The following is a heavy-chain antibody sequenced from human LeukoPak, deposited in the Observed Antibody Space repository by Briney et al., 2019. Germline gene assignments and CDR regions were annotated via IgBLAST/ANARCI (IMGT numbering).Heavy chain of an antibody. Sequence: GESLKISCKGSGYSFTSYWISWVRQMPGKGLEWMGRIDPSDSYTNYSPSFQGHVTISADKSISTAYLQWSSLKASDTAMYYCARLGIAAAGPNYYYYGMDVWGQGTTVTVSS. CDR3: ARLGIAAAGPNYYYYGMDV. V-gene: IGHV5-10-1*01. J-gene: IGHJ6*02. CDR2: IDPSDSYT. CDR1: GYSFTSYW. D-gene: IGHD6-13*01.